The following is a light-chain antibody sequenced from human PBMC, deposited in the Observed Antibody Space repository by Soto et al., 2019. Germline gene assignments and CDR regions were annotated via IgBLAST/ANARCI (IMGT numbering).Light chain of an antibody. Sequence: EIVLTHSPGTLSLSPCERATLSWRASQSVSNNYLAWYQQKSGQAPRLLIYGASSRATGIPDRFSGSGSGTDFTLTISRLEPEDFAVYYCHQYVSSWTFGQGTKVDIK. CDR1: QSVSNNY. V-gene: IGKV3-20*01. CDR2: GAS. J-gene: IGKJ1*01. CDR3: HQYVSSWT.